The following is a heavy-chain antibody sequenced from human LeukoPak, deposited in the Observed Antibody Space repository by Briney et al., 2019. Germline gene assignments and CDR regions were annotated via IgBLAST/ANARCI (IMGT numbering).Heavy chain of an antibody. V-gene: IGHV3-23*01. CDR2: FRGSGDST. CDR3: AKRYCTTTSCSFFDY. CDR1: GFTFSSYA. J-gene: IGHJ4*02. D-gene: IGHD2-2*01. Sequence: GGSLRLSCAASGFTFSSYAMSWVRQAPGKGLEWVSSFRGSGDSTSYADSVKGRFTISRDNSKNTLFLQMNSLRAEDTAVYYCAKRYCTTTSCSFFDYRGQGTLVTVSS.